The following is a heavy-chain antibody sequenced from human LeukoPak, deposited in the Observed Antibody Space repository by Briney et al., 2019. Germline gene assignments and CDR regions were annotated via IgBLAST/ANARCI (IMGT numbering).Heavy chain of an antibody. CDR3: ARRRRWGGQAHWYFDL. D-gene: IGHD4-23*01. Sequence: SETLSLTCTVSGGSISSSSYYWGWIRQPPGKGLEWIGRIYYSGSTYYNPSLKSRVTISVDTSKNQFSLKLSSVTAADTAVYYCARRRRWGGQAHWYFDLWGRGTLVTVSS. J-gene: IGHJ2*01. V-gene: IGHV4-39*07. CDR1: GGSISSSSYY. CDR2: IYYSGST.